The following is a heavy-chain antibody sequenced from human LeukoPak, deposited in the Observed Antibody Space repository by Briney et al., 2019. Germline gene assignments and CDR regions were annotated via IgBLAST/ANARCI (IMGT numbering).Heavy chain of an antibody. CDR3: AKEEGGTYYFYY. V-gene: IGHV1-18*01. D-gene: IGHD1-1*01. CDR2: ISPYNGDT. J-gene: IGHJ4*01. Sequence: GASVKVSCKASGCTFSSYAISWVRQAPGQGLEWMGGISPYNGDTKYAQKLQGRVTMTTDTSTSTAYMDVRSLRSDDTAVYYCAKEEGGTYYFYYWGQGILVTVSS. CDR1: GCTFSSYA.